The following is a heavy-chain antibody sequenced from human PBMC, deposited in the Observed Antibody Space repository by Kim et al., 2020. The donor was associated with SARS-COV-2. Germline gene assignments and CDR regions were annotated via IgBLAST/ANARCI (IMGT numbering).Heavy chain of an antibody. Sequence: GGSLRLSCAASGFTFSSYTMNWVRQAPGEGLEWVSSISNTNSYIYYADSLKGRFTISRDNVKNSLYLQMNSLRAEDTAVYYCARALLQGGYNWNDAWDYWGQGTLVTVSS. D-gene: IGHD1-1*01. J-gene: IGHJ4*02. CDR2: ISNTNSYI. CDR1: GFTFSSYT. CDR3: ARALLQGGYNWNDAWDY. V-gene: IGHV3-21*01.